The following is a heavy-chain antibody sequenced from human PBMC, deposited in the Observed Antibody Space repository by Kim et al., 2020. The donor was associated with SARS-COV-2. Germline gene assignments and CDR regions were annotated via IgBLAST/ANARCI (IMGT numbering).Heavy chain of an antibody. CDR1: GGTFSSYA. D-gene: IGHD2-15*01. Sequence: SVKVSCKASGGTFSSYAISWVRQAPGQGLEWMGGIIPIFGTANYAQKFQGRVTITADESTSTAYMELSSLRSEDTAVYYCAREWSIVYGMDVWGQGTTVTVSS. V-gene: IGHV1-69*13. J-gene: IGHJ6*02. CDR2: IIPIFGTA. CDR3: AREWSIVYGMDV.